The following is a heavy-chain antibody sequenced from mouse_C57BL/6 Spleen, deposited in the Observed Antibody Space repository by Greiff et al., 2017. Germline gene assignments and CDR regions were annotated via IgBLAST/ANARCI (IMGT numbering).Heavy chain of an antibody. D-gene: IGHD1-1*01. Sequence: VQLQQPGAELVKPGASVTLSCKASGYTFTSSWMHWVKQRPGQGLEWIGMIHPNSGSTNYNEKFKSKATLTVDKSSSTAYMQLSSLTSEDSAVYYCARGPDYYGSSWAWFAYWGQGTLVTVSA. V-gene: IGHV1-64*01. CDR3: ARGPDYYGSSWAWFAY. CDR1: GYTFTSSW. CDR2: IHPNSGST. J-gene: IGHJ3*01.